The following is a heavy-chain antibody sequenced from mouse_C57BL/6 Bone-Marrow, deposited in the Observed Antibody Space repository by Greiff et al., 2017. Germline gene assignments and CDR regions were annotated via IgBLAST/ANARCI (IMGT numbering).Heavy chain of an antibody. J-gene: IGHJ4*01. CDR1: GYTFTSYG. D-gene: IGHD1-1*01. CDR3: SSIYPICAMAD. CDR2: IYPRSGNT. V-gene: IGHV1-81*01. Sequence: VHLVESGPELARPGASVKLSCKASGYTFTSYGISWVKQRTGQGLEWIGEIYPRSGNTYYNEKFKGKATLTVDKSSSTAYMELRSLPSEYSAVYFFSSIYPICAMADWCQGNSVTVSS.